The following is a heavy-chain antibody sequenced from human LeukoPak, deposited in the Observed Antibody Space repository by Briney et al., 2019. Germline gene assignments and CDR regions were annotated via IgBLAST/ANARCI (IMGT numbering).Heavy chain of an antibody. Sequence: SETLSLTCAVSGYSISSGYYWGWIRPPPGKGLEWIGSIHHSGSTYYNPSLKRRVTISVDTSKNQFSLKLSSVTAADTAVYYCARDRQGTSTPWGQGTLVTVSS. V-gene: IGHV4-38-2*02. D-gene: IGHD2-2*01. J-gene: IGHJ5*02. CDR1: GYSISSGYY. CDR3: ARDRQGTSTP. CDR2: IHHSGST.